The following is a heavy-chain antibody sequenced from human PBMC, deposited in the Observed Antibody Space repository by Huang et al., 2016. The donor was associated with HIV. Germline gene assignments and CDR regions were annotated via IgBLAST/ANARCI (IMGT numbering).Heavy chain of an antibody. D-gene: IGHD5-18*01. Sequence: QVQLQQWGAGLLKPSETLSLTCGVVGVSLSGSYWSWIRQPPWKGLEWIGEINHSGSTDYNRALRTRVFMSADTSKIQCSMGLASVTAADTAVYFCARVRMPSDGYCPTHTFDLWGQGSLVTGSS. CDR1: GVSLSGSY. J-gene: IGHJ4*02. CDR3: ARVRMPSDGYCPTHTFDL. CDR2: INHSGST. V-gene: IGHV4-34*01.